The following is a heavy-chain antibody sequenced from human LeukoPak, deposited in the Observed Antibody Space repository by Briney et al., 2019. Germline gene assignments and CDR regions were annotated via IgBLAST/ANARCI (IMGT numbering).Heavy chain of an antibody. CDR3: ARGRGSSLYYFDS. D-gene: IGHD6-13*01. J-gene: IGHJ4*02. V-gene: IGHV4-4*07. Sequence: SETLSLTCTVSGGSISSYYWSWVRQPAGKGLEWIGRIYASGNTNYHPSLKGRVTMTVDTSKNQFSLTLSSVTAAGPAVYYCARGRGSSLYYFDSWGEGTLVTVSS. CDR1: GGSISSYY. CDR2: IYASGNT.